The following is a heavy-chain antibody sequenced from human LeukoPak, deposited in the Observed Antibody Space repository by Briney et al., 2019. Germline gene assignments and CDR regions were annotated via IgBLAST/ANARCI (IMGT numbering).Heavy chain of an antibody. J-gene: IGHJ3*02. V-gene: IGHV4-39*01. CDR2: IYYSGST. CDR3: ARHRRANYYGSGNRDAFDI. CDR1: GGSISSSSYY. D-gene: IGHD3-10*01. Sequence: PSETLSLTCTVSGGSISSSSYYWGWIRQPPGKGLEWIGSIYYSGSTYYNPSLKSRVTISVDTSKNQSSLKLSSVTAADTAVYYCARHRRANYYGSGNRDAFDIWGQGTMVTVSS.